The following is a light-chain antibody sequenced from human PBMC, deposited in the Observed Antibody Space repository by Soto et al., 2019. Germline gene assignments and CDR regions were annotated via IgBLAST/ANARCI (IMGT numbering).Light chain of an antibody. J-gene: IGLJ3*02. CDR1: SSNIGNNY. V-gene: IGLV1-51*01. Sequence: QAVVTQPPSVSAAPGQKVTISCSGSSSNIGNNYVSWYQHLPGTAPKLLIYDTNKRPSGIPDRFSGSKSGTSATLGITGLQTGDEADYYCVTWESSLNVGVFGGGTKLTVL. CDR3: VTWESSLNVGV. CDR2: DTN.